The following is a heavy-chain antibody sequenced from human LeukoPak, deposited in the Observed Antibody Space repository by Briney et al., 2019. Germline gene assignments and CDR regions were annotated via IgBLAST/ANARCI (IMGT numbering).Heavy chain of an antibody. V-gene: IGHV3-21*01. CDR2: ISSSGSSI. CDR3: ARGLGYCSGGSCYKNIAWYFDL. Sequence: PGGSLRLSCAASGFTFSSYSMNRVRQAPGEGLQWVSYISSSGSSINYADSVKGRFTISRDNAKNSLYLQMNTLRAEDTAVYYCARGLGYCSGGSCYKNIAWYFDLWGRGTLVTVSS. D-gene: IGHD2-15*01. J-gene: IGHJ2*01. CDR1: GFTFSSYS.